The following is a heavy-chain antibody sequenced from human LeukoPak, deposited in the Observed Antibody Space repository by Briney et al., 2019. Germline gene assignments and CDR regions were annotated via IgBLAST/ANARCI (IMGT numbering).Heavy chain of an antibody. Sequence: ASVKVSCKASGYTFTDYYMHWVRQAPGQGLEWMGWINPNRDGTNYAQKFQGRVTMTRDTSTSTAYMELSRLRSDDTAVYYCAREGVGANGRFDYWGQGTLVTVSS. J-gene: IGHJ4*02. CDR2: INPNRDGT. CDR3: AREGVGANGRFDY. V-gene: IGHV1-2*02. CDR1: GYTFTDYY. D-gene: IGHD1-26*01.